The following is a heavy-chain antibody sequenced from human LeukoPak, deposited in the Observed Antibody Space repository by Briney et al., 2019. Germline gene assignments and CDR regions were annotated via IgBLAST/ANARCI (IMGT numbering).Heavy chain of an antibody. CDR1: GFTFSSSW. CDR2: INSDGSTT. D-gene: IGHD2-2*01. CDR3: TRPESSSSLACDH. J-gene: IGHJ4*02. V-gene: IGHV3-74*01. Sequence: GGSLRLSCAASGFTFSSSWMHWVRQAPGKGLVWVSRINSDGSTTNYADSVKGRFIISRDNAKNTLYLQMNSLRAEDTAVYYCTRPESSSSLACDHWGQGTLVTVSS.